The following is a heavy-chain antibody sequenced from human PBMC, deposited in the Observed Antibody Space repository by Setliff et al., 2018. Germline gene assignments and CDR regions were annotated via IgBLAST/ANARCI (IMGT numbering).Heavy chain of an antibody. J-gene: IGHJ5*01. Sequence: GESLKISCAASGFTFSNYAMTWVRQAPGKGLEWVSTIRGSGGGTYHADSVKGRFIISRDNSENTLYLQMNSLRAEDTAISYCLKGGWGATCHSWGQGTLVTVSS. D-gene: IGHD1-26*01. CDR3: LKGGWGATCHS. CDR1: GFTFSNYA. V-gene: IGHV3-23*01. CDR2: IRGSGGGT.